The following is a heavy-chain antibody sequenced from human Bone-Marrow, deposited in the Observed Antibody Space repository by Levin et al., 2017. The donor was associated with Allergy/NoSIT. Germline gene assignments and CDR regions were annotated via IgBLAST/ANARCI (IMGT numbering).Heavy chain of an antibody. CDR1: GFSFTNDW. V-gene: IGHV5-51*01. CDR2: IYPHDSDT. J-gene: IGHJ4*02. CDR3: ARQGSGKYDFWSGYYHAPFDF. Sequence: GGSLRLSCVGSGFSFTNDWIAWVRQMPGKGLEWMGLIYPHDSDTRYSPSFQGQVTISADKSTNTAYLQWSSLKASDTAIYYCARQGSGKYDFWSGYYHAPFDFWGQGTLVTVSS. D-gene: IGHD3/OR15-3a*01.